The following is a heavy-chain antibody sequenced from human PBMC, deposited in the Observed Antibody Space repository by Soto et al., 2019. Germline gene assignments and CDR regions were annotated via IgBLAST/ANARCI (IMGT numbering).Heavy chain of an antibody. J-gene: IGHJ6*02. CDR1: GYTFTRNG. D-gene: IGHD3-22*01. CDR2: IRPKSGSK. CDR3: VKDRDSNSWPSRDV. Sequence: ASVKVSCKTSGYTFTRNGISWVRQAPGQGLEWMGWIRPKSGSKKYAQKFQGRVIMTTDTSTSTAYMELRSLRCDDTAVYYCVKDRDSNSWPSRDVWGPGTTVTVS. V-gene: IGHV1-18*01.